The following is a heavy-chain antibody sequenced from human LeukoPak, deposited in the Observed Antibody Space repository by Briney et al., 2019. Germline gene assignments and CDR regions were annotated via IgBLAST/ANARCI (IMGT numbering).Heavy chain of an antibody. CDR3: VRGGYCGSSICYSLNAFDI. D-gene: IGHD2-2*01. J-gene: IGHJ3*02. CDR1: GFTFSSSA. CDR2: IRTAGSTI. Sequence: GGSLRLSCVASGFTFSSSAMSWVRQAPGKGLEWVSYIRTAGSTIYYADSVKGRFTISRDDANNSLYLQMNSLRAEDTAVYYCVRGGYCGSSICYSLNAFDIWGQGTTVTVSA. V-gene: IGHV3-48*03.